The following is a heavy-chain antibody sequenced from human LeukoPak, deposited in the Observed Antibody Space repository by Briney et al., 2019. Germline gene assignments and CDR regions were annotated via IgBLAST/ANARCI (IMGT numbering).Heavy chain of an antibody. J-gene: IGHJ6*03. CDR2: IYTTGST. CDR3: ARERDCSSTSCYSPSTGASYYMDV. V-gene: IGHV4-4*07. D-gene: IGHD2-2*01. Sequence: SETLSLTCTVSGGSISGYYWSWIRQPAGKGLEWIGRIYTTGSTNYNPSLKSRVTMSVDTSKNQFSLRLSSVTAADTAVYYCARERDCSSTSCYSPSTGASYYMDVWGKGTTVTVSS. CDR1: GGSISGYY.